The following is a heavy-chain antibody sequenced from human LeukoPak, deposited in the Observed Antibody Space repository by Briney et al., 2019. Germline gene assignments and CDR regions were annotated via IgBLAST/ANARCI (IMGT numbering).Heavy chain of an antibody. CDR2: ISGSGGST. CDR3: AKHLSGGWYGEIDY. CDR1: GFTFSIYA. V-gene: IGHV3-23*01. D-gene: IGHD6-19*01. J-gene: IGHJ4*02. Sequence: PGGPLTLSCAPSGFTFSIYAMRGARQAPGKGVECVSAISGSGGSTYCADSVKGRFPISRDNAKNTLYLQMNSLRAEDTAVYYCAKHLSGGWYGEIDYWGQGALVTVSS.